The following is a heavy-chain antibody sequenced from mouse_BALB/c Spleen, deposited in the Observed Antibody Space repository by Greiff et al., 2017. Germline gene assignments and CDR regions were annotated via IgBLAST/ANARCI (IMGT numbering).Heavy chain of an antibody. Sequence: VQLQQSGPELVKPGASMKISCKASGYSFTGYTMNWVKQSHGENLEWIGLINPYNGGTSYNQKFKGKATLTVDKSSSTAYMELLSLTSEDSAVYYCARLLRLPSAMDYWGQGTSVTVSS. D-gene: IGHD1-2*01. CDR2: INPYNGGT. V-gene: IGHV1-18*01. CDR1: GYSFTGYT. CDR3: ARLLRLPSAMDY. J-gene: IGHJ4*01.